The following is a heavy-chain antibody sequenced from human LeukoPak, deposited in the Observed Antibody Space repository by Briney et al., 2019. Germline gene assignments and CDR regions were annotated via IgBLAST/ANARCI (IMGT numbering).Heavy chain of an antibody. CDR2: IYHSGST. CDR3: AREKRYCSGGSCYYYYMDV. V-gene: IGHV4-38-2*02. J-gene: IGHJ6*03. CDR1: GYSISSGYY. Sequence: SETLSLTCTVSGYSISSGYYWGWIRQPPGKGLEWIGSIYHSGSTNYNPSLKSRVTISVDTSKNQFSLKLSSVTAADTAVYYCAREKRYCSGGSCYYYYMDVWGKGTTVTVSS. D-gene: IGHD2-15*01.